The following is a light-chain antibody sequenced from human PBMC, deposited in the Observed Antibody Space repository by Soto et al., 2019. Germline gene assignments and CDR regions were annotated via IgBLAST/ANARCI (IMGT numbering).Light chain of an antibody. V-gene: IGLV4-69*01. J-gene: IGLJ2*01. CDR3: QTWGTGIVI. CDR2: LNSDGSH. Sequence: QPVLTQSPSASASLGASVKLTCTLSSGHSSYAIAWHQQQPEKGPRFLMKLNSDGSHRKGDGIPDRFSGSSSGAERYLIISSLQSEDEADYYCQTWGTGIVIFGGGTKVTVL. CDR1: SGHSSYA.